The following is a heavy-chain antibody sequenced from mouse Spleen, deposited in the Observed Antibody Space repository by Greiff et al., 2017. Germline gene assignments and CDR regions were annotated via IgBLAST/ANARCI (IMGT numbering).Heavy chain of an antibody. Sequence: DVKLVESGGGLVKLGGSLKLSCAASGFTFSSYAMSWVRQTPEKRLEWVATISSGGGNTYYPDSVKGRFTISRDNAKNTLYLQMSSLKSEDTAMYYCARHGRGSGYDYWGQGTTLTVSS. J-gene: IGHJ2*01. V-gene: IGHV5-9*04. D-gene: IGHD3-1*01. CDR1: GFTFSSYA. CDR2: ISSGGGNT. CDR3: ARHGRGSGYDY.